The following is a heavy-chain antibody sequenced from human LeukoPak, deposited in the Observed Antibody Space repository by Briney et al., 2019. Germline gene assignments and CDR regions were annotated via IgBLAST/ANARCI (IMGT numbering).Heavy chain of an antibody. J-gene: IGHJ5*02. CDR1: GGSISSSSYY. Sequence: SETLSLTCTVSGGSISSSSYYWGWISQPPGKGLEWIGSIYYSGSTYYNPSLKSRVTISVDTSKNQFSLKLSAVTAADTAVYYCERQEIAVAGRENWFDPWGQGTLVTVSS. D-gene: IGHD6-19*01. V-gene: IGHV4-39*01. CDR2: IYYSGST. CDR3: ERQEIAVAGRENWFDP.